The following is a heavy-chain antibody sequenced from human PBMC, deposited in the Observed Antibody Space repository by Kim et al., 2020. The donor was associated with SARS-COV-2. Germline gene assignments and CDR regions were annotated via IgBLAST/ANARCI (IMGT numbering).Heavy chain of an antibody. CDR1: GFTFSSHA. CDR3: ARGGPTEWGGFDV. J-gene: IGHJ3*01. Sequence: GGSLRLSCAGSGFTFSSHAMSWVRQGPGKGLEWVSTISGSGDSTVYADSVRGRFTISRDKSRNTLYLQMNSLRVEDSALYYCARGGPTEWGGFDVWGQGTLVTVSS. D-gene: IGHD3-3*01. CDR2: ISGSGDST. V-gene: IGHV3-23*01.